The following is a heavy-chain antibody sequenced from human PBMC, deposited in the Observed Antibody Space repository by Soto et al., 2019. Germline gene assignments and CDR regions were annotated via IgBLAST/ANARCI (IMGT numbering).Heavy chain of an antibody. Sequence: VESLKISCKGSGYSFTSYWIGWVRQMPVKGLEWIGIIYPGDSDTRYSPSFQGQVTISADKSISTAYLQWSSLKASDTAIYYCARHEQLDAFDIWGQGTMVTVSS. CDR3: ARHEQLDAFDI. J-gene: IGHJ3*02. CDR1: GYSFTSYW. D-gene: IGHD6-13*01. V-gene: IGHV5-51*01. CDR2: IYPGDSDT.